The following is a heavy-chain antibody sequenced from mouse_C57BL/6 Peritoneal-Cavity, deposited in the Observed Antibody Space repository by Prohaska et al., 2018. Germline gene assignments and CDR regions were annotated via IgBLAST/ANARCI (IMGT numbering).Heavy chain of an antibody. J-gene: IGHJ2*01. Sequence: GSVKLSCKASCYPFTSYWMHWVKQRPGQGLEWIGMIHPNSGSTNYNEKFKSKATLTVDKSSSTAYMQLSSLTSEDSAVYYCARWRGVDYWGQGTTLTVSS. CDR2: IHPNSGST. V-gene: IGHV1-64*01. CDR1: CYPFTSYW. CDR3: ARWRGVDY.